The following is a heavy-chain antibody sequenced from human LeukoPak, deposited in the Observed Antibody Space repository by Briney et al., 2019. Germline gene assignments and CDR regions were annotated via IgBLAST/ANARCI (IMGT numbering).Heavy chain of an antibody. CDR2: ISGSGGST. J-gene: IGHJ4*02. Sequence: GGSLRLSCAASGFTFSSYAMSWVRQAPGKGLEWVSAISGSGGSTYYADSVKGRFTISRDNAKNTLYLQMNSLRAEDTALYYCAKDLTTYCGGDCSFDYWGQGTLVTVSS. D-gene: IGHD2-21*02. CDR1: GFTFSSYA. V-gene: IGHV3-23*01. CDR3: AKDLTTYCGGDCSFDY.